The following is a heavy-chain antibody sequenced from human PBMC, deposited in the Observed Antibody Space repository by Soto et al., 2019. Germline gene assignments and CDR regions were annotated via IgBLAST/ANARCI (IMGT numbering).Heavy chain of an antibody. CDR3: ARPANTVADHFDL. CDR1: GYTFTIYC. CDR2: IYPSDSDT. J-gene: IGHJ4*02. Sequence: GESLKISCEVSGYTFTIYCIGWVRQKPGKGLEWMGIIYPSDSDTRYSPSFQGQVTISADKSLNTAYLQWNSLKASDTAVYYCARPANTVADHFDLWGQGTPVTVSS. D-gene: IGHD4-17*01. V-gene: IGHV5-51*01.